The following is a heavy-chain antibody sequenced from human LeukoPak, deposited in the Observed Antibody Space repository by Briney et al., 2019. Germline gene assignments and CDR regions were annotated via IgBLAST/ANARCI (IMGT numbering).Heavy chain of an antibody. CDR1: ASSISRYY. CDR3: AREYHYYDTRGYYYFDY. CDR2: IYYSGST. J-gene: IGHJ4*02. D-gene: IGHD3-22*01. V-gene: IGHV4-59*01. Sequence: SETLSLTCSVSASSISRYYWSWIRQPPGKGLEWIGYIYYSGSTDYNPSLKSRVTISLDTSKNQFSLKLSSVTAADTAVYYCAREYHYYDTRGYYYFDYWGQGTLVTVSS.